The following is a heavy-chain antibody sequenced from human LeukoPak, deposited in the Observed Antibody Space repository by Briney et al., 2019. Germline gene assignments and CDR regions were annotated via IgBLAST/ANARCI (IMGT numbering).Heavy chain of an antibody. J-gene: IGHJ4*02. Sequence: GGSLRLSCAVSGFTFSSRWMNWVRQAPGKGLEWVASVKQDGSTKYYADSVKGRFTITRDNANNSLYLQMDSLRAEDTAVYYCAKAAYCGTDCHYYFEYWGQGTLVIVSS. D-gene: IGHD2-21*02. CDR1: GFTFSSRW. CDR3: AKAAYCGTDCHYYFEY. V-gene: IGHV3-7*05. CDR2: VKQDGSTK.